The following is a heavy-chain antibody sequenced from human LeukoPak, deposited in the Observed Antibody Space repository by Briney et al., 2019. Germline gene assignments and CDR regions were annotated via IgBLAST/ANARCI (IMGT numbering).Heavy chain of an antibody. CDR2: IYHSGST. D-gene: IGHD1-26*01. J-gene: IGHJ5*02. V-gene: IGHV4-61*01. CDR3: ARSPRGSYRNWFDP. CDR1: GGSVSSGSYY. Sequence: SETLSLTCTVSGGSVSSGSYYWSWIRQPPGKGLEWIGYIYHSGSTNYNPSLKSRVTISVDTSKNQFSLKLSSVTAADTAVYYCARSPRGSYRNWFDPWGQGTLVTVSS.